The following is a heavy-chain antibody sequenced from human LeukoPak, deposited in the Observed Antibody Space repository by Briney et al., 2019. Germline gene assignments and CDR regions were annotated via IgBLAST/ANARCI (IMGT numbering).Heavy chain of an antibody. CDR1: GFTASSNY. V-gene: IGHV3-53*01. J-gene: IGHJ6*03. Sequence: GGSLRLSCAASGFTASSNYMSWVRQAPGKGLEWVSIIYSGGTTYYTDSVKGRFLISRDNSKNTLYLQTNSLRAEDTAVYYCASEELSDRGGGNYGFYYYMDVWGKGTTVTVSS. CDR2: IYSGGTT. CDR3: ASEELSDRGGGNYGFYYYMDV. D-gene: IGHD4-23*01.